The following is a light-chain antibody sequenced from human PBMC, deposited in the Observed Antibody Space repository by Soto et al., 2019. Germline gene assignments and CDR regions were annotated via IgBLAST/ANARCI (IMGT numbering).Light chain of an antibody. CDR1: QDITNY. V-gene: IGKV1-33*01. Sequence: DIQMTQSPSSLSASVGDRVTITCQASQDITNYLNWFQQKPGKAPKLLIYDASNLETGVPSRFIGSGSGTDFTFTISSLQPEDIATYYCQQYDNLLYTFGPGTKLEIK. CDR3: QQYDNLLYT. J-gene: IGKJ2*01. CDR2: DAS.